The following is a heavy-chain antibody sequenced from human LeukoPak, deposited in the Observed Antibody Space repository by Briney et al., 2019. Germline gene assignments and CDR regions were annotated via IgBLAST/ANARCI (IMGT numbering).Heavy chain of an antibody. D-gene: IGHD3-16*01. CDR3: AGSRGNYRAFHY. Sequence: GGSLRLSCAASGFTFSSYWMSWVRQAPGKGLEWVANIKQDGSEIYYVDSVKDRFTISRDNAKKSLYLQMKSLRAEDTAVYYCAGSRGNYRAFHYWGQGTLVTVSS. J-gene: IGHJ4*02. V-gene: IGHV3-7*01. CDR2: IKQDGSEI. CDR1: GFTFSSYW.